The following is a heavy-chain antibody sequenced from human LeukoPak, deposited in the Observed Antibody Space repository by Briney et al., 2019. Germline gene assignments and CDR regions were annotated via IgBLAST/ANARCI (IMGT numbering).Heavy chain of an antibody. J-gene: IGHJ5*02. Sequence: GGSLRLSCAASGFTFSSYSMNWVRQAPGKGLEWVSSISSSSSYIYYADSVKGRFTISRDNAKNSLYLRMNSLRAEDTAVYYRARDPGPGVNYNWFDPWGQGTLVTVSS. CDR2: ISSSSSYI. CDR3: ARDPGPGVNYNWFDP. CDR1: GFTFSSYS. V-gene: IGHV3-21*01. D-gene: IGHD1-14*01.